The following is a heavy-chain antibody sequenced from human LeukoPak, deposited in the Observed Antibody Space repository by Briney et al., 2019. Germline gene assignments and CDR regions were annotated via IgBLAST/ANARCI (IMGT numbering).Heavy chain of an antibody. V-gene: IGHV1-69*13. J-gene: IGHJ4*02. Sequence: SVKVSCKASGGTFSSYAISWVRQAPGQGLEWMGGIIPIFGTANYAQKFQGRVTITADESTSTAYMELSSLRSEDTAVYYCARGLTDLWVAVAGTGYYFDYWGQGTLVTVSS. CDR3: ARGLTDLWVAVAGTGYYFDY. CDR2: IIPIFGTA. CDR1: GGTFSSYA. D-gene: IGHD6-19*01.